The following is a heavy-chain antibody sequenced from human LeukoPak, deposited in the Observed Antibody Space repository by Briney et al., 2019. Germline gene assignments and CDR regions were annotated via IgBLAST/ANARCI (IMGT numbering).Heavy chain of an antibody. CDR3: ARGRAKNDILTGYGY. V-gene: IGHV4-31*03. CDR2: IYYSGST. J-gene: IGHJ4*02. D-gene: IGHD3-9*01. Sequence: PSQTLSLTCTVSGGSISSGGYYWSWNRQHPGKGLEWIGYIYYSGSTYYNPTLKSRVTISVDTSKNQFSLKLSSVTAADTAVYYCARGRAKNDILTGYGYWGQGTLVTVSS. CDR1: GGSISSGGYY.